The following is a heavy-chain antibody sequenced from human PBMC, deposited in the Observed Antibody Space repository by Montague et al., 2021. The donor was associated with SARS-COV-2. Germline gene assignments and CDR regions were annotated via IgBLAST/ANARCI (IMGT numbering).Heavy chain of an antibody. D-gene: IGHD2-15*01. CDR2: ISGSGDKT. J-gene: IGHJ6*02. CDR1: GFTFSTYA. V-gene: IGHV3-23*01. Sequence: SLRLSWSAPGFTFSTYAMSWVRRAPGKGLEWVSAISGSGDKTYYADSVKGRFTISRDNSKNTVSLQMNSLRVEDTAVYYCAKDLFCSGGDCYFYGMDLWGQGTTVTVSS. CDR3: AKDLFCSGGDCYFYGMDL.